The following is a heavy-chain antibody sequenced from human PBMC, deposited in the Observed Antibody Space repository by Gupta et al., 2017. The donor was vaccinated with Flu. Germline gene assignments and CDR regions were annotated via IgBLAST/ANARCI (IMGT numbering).Heavy chain of an antibody. CDR3: ARDDNDYGDYAGFFDY. CDR2: IWYSGRHQ. V-gene: IGHV3-33*01. D-gene: IGHD4-17*01. Sequence: HWVRQAPGKGLEWVAVIWYSGRHQYFADSVKGRFTISRDSSRNTVYLQMNSLRPEDTAVYYCARDDNDYGDYAGFFDYWGQGTRVTVSS. J-gene: IGHJ4*02.